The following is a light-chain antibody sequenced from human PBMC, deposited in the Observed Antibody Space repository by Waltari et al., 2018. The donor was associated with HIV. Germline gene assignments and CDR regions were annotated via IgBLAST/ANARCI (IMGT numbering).Light chain of an antibody. J-gene: IGLJ3*02. CDR3: GADHGSGSNFNWV. V-gene: IGLV9-49*01. CDR1: SGYSNYN. Sequence: QPVLTQPPSASASLGASVTLTCTLSSGYSNYNVDWYQPSPGKGPRFVMRVGTGGIVGSKGDGIPDRFSVLGSGLNRFLTIKNIQEEDEADYHCGADHGSGSNFNWVFGGGTKLTVL. CDR2: VGTGGIVG.